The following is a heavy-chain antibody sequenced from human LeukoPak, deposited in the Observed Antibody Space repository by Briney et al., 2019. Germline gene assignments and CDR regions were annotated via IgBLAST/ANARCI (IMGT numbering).Heavy chain of an antibody. J-gene: IGHJ6*03. CDR2: INSDGSST. CDR3: AKQGDGSGVYYYYYMDV. V-gene: IGHV3-74*01. CDR1: GFTFSSYW. D-gene: IGHD3-10*01. Sequence: GGSLRLSCAASGFTFSSYWMHWVRQAPGKGLVWVSRINSDGSSTSYADSVKGRFTISRDNAKNTLYLQMNSLRAEDTAVYYCAKQGDGSGVYYYYYMDVWGKGTTVTVSS.